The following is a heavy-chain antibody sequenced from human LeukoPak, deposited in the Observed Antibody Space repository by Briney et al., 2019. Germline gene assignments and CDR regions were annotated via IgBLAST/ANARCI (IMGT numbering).Heavy chain of an antibody. D-gene: IGHD3-10*01. V-gene: IGHV3-74*01. CDR3: ASQIWLGELFAHY. CDR2: INSDGSTT. J-gene: IGHJ4*02. CDR1: XFTFSSYW. Sequence: GGSLRXSXXXXXFTFSSYWMHWVRQAPGKGLVWVSRINSDGSTTDYADSVKGRFTISRDNAKNTLYLQMNSLRVEDTAVYYCASQIWLGELFAHYWGQGTLVTVSS.